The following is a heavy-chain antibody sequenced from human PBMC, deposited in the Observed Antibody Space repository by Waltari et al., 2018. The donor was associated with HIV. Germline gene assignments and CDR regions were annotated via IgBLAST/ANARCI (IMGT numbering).Heavy chain of an antibody. V-gene: IGHV3-21*01. J-gene: IGHJ4*02. Sequence: EVQLVESGGGLVKPGESLKVSCAASGFIFSGYTMNWVRQAAGKGLEGGASISGGGNYIFYADSVKGRFTISRDNAKNSLYLQLSGLRAEDAALYYCARVGCSSTSCYTFDLWGQGALVTVSS. CDR1: GFIFSGYT. D-gene: IGHD2-2*02. CDR3: ARVGCSSTSCYTFDL. CDR2: ISGGGNYI.